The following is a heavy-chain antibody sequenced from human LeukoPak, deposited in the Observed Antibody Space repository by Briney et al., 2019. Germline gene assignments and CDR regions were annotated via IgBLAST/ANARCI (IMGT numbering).Heavy chain of an antibody. V-gene: IGHV3-53*01. CDR1: GFTFSSYA. J-gene: IGHJ6*03. CDR2: IQSGGIT. Sequence: GGSLRLSCAASGFTFSSYAMSWVRQAPGKGLEWVSVIQSGGITDHADSVKGRFTISRDNSKNTLYLQMNSLRAEDTAVYYCAGDSSNDYDDTGYYYDYYYMDVWGKGTTVTVSS. CDR3: AGDSSNDYDDTGYYYDYYYMDV. D-gene: IGHD3-22*01.